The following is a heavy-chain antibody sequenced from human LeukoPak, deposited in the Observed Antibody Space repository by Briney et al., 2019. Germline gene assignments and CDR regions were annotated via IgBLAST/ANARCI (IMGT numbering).Heavy chain of an antibody. J-gene: IGHJ5*02. D-gene: IGHD6-6*01. V-gene: IGHV4-4*07. CDR2: IYTSGST. CDR3: ARGPHSSSLRNWFDP. CDR1: GGSISSYY. Sequence: PSETLSLTCTVSGGSISSYYWSWIRQPAGKGLEWIGRIYTSGSTNYNPPLKSRVTISVDTSKNQFSLKLSSVTAADTAVYYCARGPHSSSLRNWFDPWGQGTLVTVSS.